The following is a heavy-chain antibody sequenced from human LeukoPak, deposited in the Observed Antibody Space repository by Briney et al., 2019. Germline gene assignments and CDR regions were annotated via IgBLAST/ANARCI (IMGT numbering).Heavy chain of an antibody. CDR3: ARQQLQLWYD. CDR1: GFTFSTYE. V-gene: IGHV3-48*03. D-gene: IGHD5-18*01. J-gene: IGHJ4*02. CDR2: ISSSAATT. Sequence: PGGSLRLSCAASGFTFSTYEMNWVRQAPGKGLEWVSYISSSAATTYYADSVKGRFTISRDNAKNPLYLQMNSLRAEDTAAYYCARQQLQLWYDWGQGTLVTVSS.